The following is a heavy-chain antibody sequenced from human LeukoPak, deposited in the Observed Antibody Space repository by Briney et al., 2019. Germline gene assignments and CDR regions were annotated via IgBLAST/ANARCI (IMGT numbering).Heavy chain of an antibody. CDR2: ISGSGVST. CDR3: AKYCSDGRCYHFDD. Sequence: PGGSLRLSCAASGFTFSNYAMSWVRRAPGKGLEWVSTISGSGVSTYYADSVKGRFTISRDNSKNMLYLQMNSLRAEDTAVYYCAKYCSDGRCYHFDDWGQGTLVTVSS. CDR1: GFTFSNYA. D-gene: IGHD2-15*01. J-gene: IGHJ4*02. V-gene: IGHV3-23*01.